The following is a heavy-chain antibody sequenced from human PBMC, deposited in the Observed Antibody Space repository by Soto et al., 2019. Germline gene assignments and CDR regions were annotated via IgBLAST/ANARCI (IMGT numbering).Heavy chain of an antibody. CDR2: ISGYNGNT. Sequence: GASVKVSCKASGYTFTNYGISWVRQAPGHGLEWMGWISGYNGNTHLAQKLQGRVTMTTDTPTNTAFMELRSLRSDDTAVYYCERFGVCSITPCFFPWGFHIEGYFCYYGWVLGAQGTRLTV. D-gene: IGHD2-2*01. V-gene: IGHV1-18*01. CDR1: GYTFTNYG. J-gene: IGHJ6*02. CDR3: ERFGVCSITPCFFPWGFHIEGYFCYYGWVL.